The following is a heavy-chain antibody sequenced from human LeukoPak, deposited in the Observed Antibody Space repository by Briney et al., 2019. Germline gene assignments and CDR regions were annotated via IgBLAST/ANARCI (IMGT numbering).Heavy chain of an antibody. D-gene: IGHD3-22*01. V-gene: IGHV4-61*02. Sequence: SETLSLTCTVSGGSISSGSYYWSWIRQPAGKGLEWIGRIYTSGSTNYNPSLKSRVTISVDTSKNQFSLKLSSVTAADTAVYYCARTLTYYYDSSGELGYWGQGTLVTVSS. CDR1: GGSISSGSYY. CDR3: ARTLTYYYDSSGELGY. J-gene: IGHJ4*02. CDR2: IYTSGST.